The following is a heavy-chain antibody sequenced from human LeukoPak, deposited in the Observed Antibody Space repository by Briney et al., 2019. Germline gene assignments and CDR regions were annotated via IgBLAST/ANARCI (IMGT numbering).Heavy chain of an antibody. CDR2: ISGSGGST. Sequence: PGGSLRLSCAASGFTFSSYAINWVRQAPGKGLEWVSAISGSGGSTYYADSVKGRFTISRDNSKNTLYLQMNSLRAEDTAVYYCAKDARSCSSSSCYPYYFDYWGQGTLVTVSS. J-gene: IGHJ4*02. CDR3: AKDARSCSSSSCYPYYFDY. D-gene: IGHD2-2*01. V-gene: IGHV3-23*01. CDR1: GFTFSSYA.